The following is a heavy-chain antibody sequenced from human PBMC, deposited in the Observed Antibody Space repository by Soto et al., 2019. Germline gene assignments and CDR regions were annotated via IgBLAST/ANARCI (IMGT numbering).Heavy chain of an antibody. J-gene: IGHJ5*02. CDR1: GDSVSSNTAS. D-gene: IGHD5-12*01. Sequence: SQTLSLTCAISGDSVSSNTASWNWIRQSPSRGLEWLGRTYFRSKWYNDYAVSVKSRIIINPDTSNNQFSLQLNSVTPEDTAVYFCAKGDNLGPKTGYASDPCGQGIMCTVSS. CDR2: TYFRSKWYN. CDR3: AKGDNLGPKTGYASDP. V-gene: IGHV6-1*01.